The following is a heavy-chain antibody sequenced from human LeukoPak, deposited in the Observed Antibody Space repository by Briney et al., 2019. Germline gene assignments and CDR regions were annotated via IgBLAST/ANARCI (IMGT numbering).Heavy chain of an antibody. V-gene: IGHV4-34*01. D-gene: IGHD6-19*01. CDR3: ARGRGSSGWSPYYFDY. J-gene: IGHJ4*02. CDR2: INHSGST. CDR1: GGSFSGYY. Sequence: SETLSLTCAVYGGSFSGYYWSWIRQPPGKGLEWIGEINHSGSTNYNPSLKSRVTISVDTSKNQFSLKLSSVTAADTAVYYCARGRGSSGWSPYYFDYWGQGTLVTVSS.